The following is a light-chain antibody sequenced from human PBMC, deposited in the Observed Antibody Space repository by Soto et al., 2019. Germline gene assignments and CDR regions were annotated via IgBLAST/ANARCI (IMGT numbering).Light chain of an antibody. J-gene: IGKJ1*01. CDR2: AAS. V-gene: IGKV1-27*01. CDR1: QGISNY. Sequence: DLQMTQSPSSLSASIGDRVTISCRASQGISNYLAWYQQKPWKVPKLLIYAASTSHSGVTSRFSGSGSGTDFTLTISSLQPEDVGTYYCQNYNSAPLTFGQGTNVEIK. CDR3: QNYNSAPLT.